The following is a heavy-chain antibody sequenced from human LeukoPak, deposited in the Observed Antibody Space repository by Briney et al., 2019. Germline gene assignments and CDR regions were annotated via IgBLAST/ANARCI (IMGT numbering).Heavy chain of an antibody. D-gene: IGHD3-22*01. Sequence: AGGSLRLSCAASGFTFSSYAMSWVRQAPGKGLEWVSGLSTSGGSTYYADSVKGRFTISRDNSKNTLYLQMNSLRAEDTAVYYCAKEESNDASGHYRHRFNYWGQGTLVTVSS. J-gene: IGHJ4*02. V-gene: IGHV3-23*01. CDR1: GFTFSSYA. CDR2: LSTSGGST. CDR3: AKEESNDASGHYRHRFNY.